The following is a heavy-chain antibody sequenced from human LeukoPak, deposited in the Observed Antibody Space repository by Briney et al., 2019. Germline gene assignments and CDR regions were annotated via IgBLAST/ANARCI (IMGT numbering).Heavy chain of an antibody. CDR3: ARGIAAAGTVDGAFDI. D-gene: IGHD6-13*01. CDR1: GYTFTGYY. J-gene: IGHJ3*02. V-gene: IGHV1-2*06. CDR2: INPNSGGT. Sequence: GASVKVSCKASGYTFTGYYMHWVRQAPGQGLEWMGRINPNSGGTNYAQKFQGRVTMTRDTSISTAYMELSRLRSDDTAVYYCARGIAAAGTVDGAFDIWGQGTMVTVSS.